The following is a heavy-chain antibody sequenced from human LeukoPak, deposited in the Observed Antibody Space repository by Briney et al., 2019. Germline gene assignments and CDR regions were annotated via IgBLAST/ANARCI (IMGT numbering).Heavy chain of an antibody. V-gene: IGHV3-30*01. CDR3: ARGESGVIAARPPTDY. CDR2: ISYDGSNK. J-gene: IGHJ4*02. CDR1: GFTFSSYA. D-gene: IGHD6-6*01. Sequence: PGGSLRLSCAASGFTFSSYAMHWVRQAPGKGLEWVAVISYDGSNKYYADSVKGRFTISRDNSKNTLYLQMNSLRAEDTAVYYCARGESGVIAARPPTDYWGQGTLVTVSS.